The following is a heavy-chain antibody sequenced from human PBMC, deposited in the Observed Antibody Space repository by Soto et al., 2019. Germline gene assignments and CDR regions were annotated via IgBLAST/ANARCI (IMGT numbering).Heavy chain of an antibody. J-gene: IGHJ4*02. CDR2: MSYDGNSE. D-gene: IGHD3-22*01. V-gene: IGHV3-30*18. CDR3: AKDSYYHDTSGYYIFDY. Sequence: PGGSLRLSCAASGFTFSSYGMHWVRQAPDKGLEWVAHMSYDGNSEHYTDSVKGRFTISRDNSKNTLYLQMNSLRAEDTAVYYCAKDSYYHDTSGYYIFDYWGQGTLVTVSS. CDR1: GFTFSSYG.